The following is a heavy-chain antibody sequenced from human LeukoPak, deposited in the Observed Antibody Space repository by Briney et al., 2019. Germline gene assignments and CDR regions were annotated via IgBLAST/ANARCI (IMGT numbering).Heavy chain of an antibody. Sequence: GGSLRLSCAASGFTFSSYSMNWVRQAPGKGLEWISYISSSSSTIYHADSVKGRFTISRDNAKNSLYLQMNSLRAEDTAVYYCARRSYCYSTSCYGYWFDSWGQGTLVTVSS. CDR1: GFTFSSYS. J-gene: IGHJ5*01. D-gene: IGHD2-2*01. V-gene: IGHV3-48*04. CDR2: ISSSSSTI. CDR3: ARRSYCYSTSCYGYWFDS.